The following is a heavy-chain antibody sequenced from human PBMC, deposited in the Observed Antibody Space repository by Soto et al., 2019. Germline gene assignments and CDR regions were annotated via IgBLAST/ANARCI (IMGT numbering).Heavy chain of an antibody. V-gene: IGHV3-30-3*01. CDR1: GFTFRSYA. J-gene: IGHJ4*02. D-gene: IGHD3-16*01. Sequence: QVQLVESGGGVVQPGTSLRLSCEASGFTFRSYAMHWVRQAPGKGLEWVAVISYDGTNKYYADSLKGRFTISRDNSKNRLYLQMNSLGPEDTAVYHCARAGGAYWGQGSLVSVSS. CDR2: ISYDGTNK. CDR3: ARAGGAY.